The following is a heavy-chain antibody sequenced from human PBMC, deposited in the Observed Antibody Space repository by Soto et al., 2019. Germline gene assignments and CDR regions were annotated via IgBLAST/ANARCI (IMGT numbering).Heavy chain of an antibody. CDR3: ARHIRGYCSSPSCHTDN. D-gene: IGHD2-2*02. Sequence: SETLSLTCAVYGGSFSGYYWSWIRQRPEKGLEWIGEINHSGSPYSSPSLKSRVTISVDTSKNQFSLILTSVTVADTAVYYCARHIRGYCSSPSCHTDNWGQGTLVTVSS. V-gene: IGHV4-34*01. CDR2: INHSGSP. CDR1: GGSFSGYY. J-gene: IGHJ4*02.